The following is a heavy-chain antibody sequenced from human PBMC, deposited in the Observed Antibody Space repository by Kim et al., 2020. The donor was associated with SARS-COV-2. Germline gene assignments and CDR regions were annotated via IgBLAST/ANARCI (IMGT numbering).Heavy chain of an antibody. D-gene: IGHD5-18*01. J-gene: IGHJ6*02. CDR3: ARGRGYSYGLTYYYYGMDV. V-gene: IGHV4-34*01. Sequence: RVTISVDTSKNQFSLKLSSVTAADTAVYYCARGRGYSYGLTYYYYGMDVWGQGTTVTVSS.